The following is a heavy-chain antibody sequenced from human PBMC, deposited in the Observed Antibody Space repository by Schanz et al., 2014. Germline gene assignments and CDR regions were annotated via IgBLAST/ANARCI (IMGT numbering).Heavy chain of an antibody. J-gene: IGHJ2*01. CDR1: GYTFTSSG. D-gene: IGHD5-18*01. Sequence: DVKKPGASVKVSCKASGYTFTSSGISWVRQAPGQGLEWMGWISPYNGNTNYAQKLQRRVAMTADTSTSTAFMVLRSLRSYDPPLYYTASHQTSYTTTSDVRYFEL. CDR2: ISPYNGNT. CDR3: ASHQTSYTTTSDVRYFEL. V-gene: IGHV1-18*01.